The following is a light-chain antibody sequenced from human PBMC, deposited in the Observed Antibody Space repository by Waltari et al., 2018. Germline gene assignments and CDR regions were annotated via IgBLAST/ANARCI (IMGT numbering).Light chain of an antibody. CDR1: QDISRW. V-gene: IGKV1-12*01. J-gene: IGKJ4*01. Sequence: DIQMTQSPPSVSASVGDRVIITCRASQDISRWLGWYQQKPGKATKFLIYDASTLQSGVPSRFSGSGSGTDFTLTISSLQPEDFATYYCQQGDRFPLTFGGGTKVEI. CDR3: QQGDRFPLT. CDR2: DAS.